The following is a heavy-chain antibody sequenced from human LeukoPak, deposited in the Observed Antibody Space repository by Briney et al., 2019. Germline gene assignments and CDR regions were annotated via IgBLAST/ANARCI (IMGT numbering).Heavy chain of an antibody. Sequence: SETLSLTCTVSGGSTSSSSYYWGWIRQPPGKGLEWIGSIYYSEGTYYNPSLKSRVTISVDTSKNQFSLKLSSVTAADTAVYYCARGIAVAGTGVDYWGQGTLVTVSS. D-gene: IGHD6-19*01. J-gene: IGHJ4*02. CDR1: GGSTSSSSYY. CDR3: ARGIAVAGTGVDY. CDR2: IYYSEGT. V-gene: IGHV4-39*01.